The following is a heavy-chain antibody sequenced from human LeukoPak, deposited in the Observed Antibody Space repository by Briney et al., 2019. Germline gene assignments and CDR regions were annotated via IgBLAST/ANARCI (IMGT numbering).Heavy chain of an antibody. CDR2: ISYDRSNK. CDR3: ASEGIAAAGTYYYYYYMDV. D-gene: IGHD6-13*01. CDR1: GFTFTNYW. Sequence: GGSLRLSCAASGFTFTNYWMSWVRQAPGRGLEWVAVISYDRSNKYYADSVKGRFTISRDNSKNTLYLQMNSLRAEDTAVYYCASEGIAAAGTYYYYYYMDVWGKGTTVTVSS. J-gene: IGHJ6*03. V-gene: IGHV3-30*03.